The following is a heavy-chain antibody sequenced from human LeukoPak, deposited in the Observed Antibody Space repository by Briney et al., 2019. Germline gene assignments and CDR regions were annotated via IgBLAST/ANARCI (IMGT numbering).Heavy chain of an antibody. CDR1: GYTFTSYG. V-gene: IGHV1-18*01. Sequence: GASVKVSCKASGYTFTSYGISWVRQAPGQGLEWMGWISAYNGNTNYAQKLQGRVTMTTDTSTSTAYMELRSLRSDDTAVYYCARDGGTIVVVTLDAFDIWGQGTMVTVSS. J-gene: IGHJ3*02. CDR3: ARDGGTIVVVTLDAFDI. D-gene: IGHD2-21*02. CDR2: ISAYNGNT.